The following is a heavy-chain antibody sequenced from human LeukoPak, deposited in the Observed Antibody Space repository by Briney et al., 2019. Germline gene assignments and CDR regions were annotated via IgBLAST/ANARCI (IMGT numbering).Heavy chain of an antibody. J-gene: IGHJ6*02. CDR2: ISGSGGST. V-gene: IGHV3-23*01. Sequence: GGSLRLSCAASGFTFSSYAMSWVRQAPGKGLEWVSAISGSGGSTYYADSVKGLLTISRDNSKNTLYLQMNSLRAEDTAVYYCAKGYCYGSGSYYPFDVWGQGTTVTVSS. CDR3: AKGYCYGSGSYYPFDV. CDR1: GFTFSSYA. D-gene: IGHD3-10*01.